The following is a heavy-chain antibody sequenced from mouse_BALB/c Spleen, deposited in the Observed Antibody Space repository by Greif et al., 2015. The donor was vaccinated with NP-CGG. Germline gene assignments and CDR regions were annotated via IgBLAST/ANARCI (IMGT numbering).Heavy chain of an antibody. CDR1: GYTFTSYT. J-gene: IGHJ3*01. CDR3: ARLDSSGSWFAY. Sequence: VQGVESAAELARPGASVKMSCKASGYTFTSYTMHWVKQRPGQGLEWIGYINPSSGYTEYNQKFKDKTTLTADKSSSTAYMQLSSLTSEDSAVYYCARLDSSGSWFAYWGQGTLVTVSA. V-gene: IGHV1-4*02. D-gene: IGHD3-2*01. CDR2: INPSSGYT.